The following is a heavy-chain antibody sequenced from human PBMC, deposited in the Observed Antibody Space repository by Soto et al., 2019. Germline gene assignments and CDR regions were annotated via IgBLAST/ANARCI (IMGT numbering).Heavy chain of an antibody. D-gene: IGHD4-17*01. J-gene: IGHJ6*03. CDR3: ARERATVTTCYYYMDV. Sequence: QVQLVQSGAEVKKPGSSVKVSCKASGGTFSSYTISWVRQAPGQGLEWMGRIIPILGIANYAQKFQGRVTITADKSTSTAYMELSSLRSEDTAVYYCARERATVTTCYYYMDVWGKGTTVTVSS. CDR2: IIPILGIA. CDR1: GGTFSSYT. V-gene: IGHV1-69*08.